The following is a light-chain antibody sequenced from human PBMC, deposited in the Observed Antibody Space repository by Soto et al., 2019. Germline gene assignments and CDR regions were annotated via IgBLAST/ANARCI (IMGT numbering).Light chain of an antibody. CDR2: GTT. CDR1: SSNIGAGYD. J-gene: IGLJ1*01. CDR3: QSYDSSLSLYV. V-gene: IGLV1-40*01. Sequence: QSVLTQTPSVSGAPGQRVTISCTGRSSNIGAGYDVHWYQHLPGTAPKLLIYGTTNRPSGVPDRFSGSKSGTSASLAITGLQAEDEADYYCQSYDSSLSLYVFGTGTKVTVL.